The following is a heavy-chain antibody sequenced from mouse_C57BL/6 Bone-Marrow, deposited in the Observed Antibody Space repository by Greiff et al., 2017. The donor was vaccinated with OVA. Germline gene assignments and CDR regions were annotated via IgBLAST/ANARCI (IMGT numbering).Heavy chain of an antibody. Sequence: QVQLQQSGAELMKPGASVKLSCTASGFTFTGYGIAWVKQRPGHGLEWIGAIFPGSGSTYYNEKFKGKVTFTADTSSNTAYMQLSSLTTEDTAIYYCARTRDRLADWGKGTLVTVSA. CDR1: GFTFTGYG. V-gene: IGHV1-9*01. CDR3: ARTRDRLAD. D-gene: IGHD3-3*01. CDR2: IFPGSGST. J-gene: IGHJ3*01.